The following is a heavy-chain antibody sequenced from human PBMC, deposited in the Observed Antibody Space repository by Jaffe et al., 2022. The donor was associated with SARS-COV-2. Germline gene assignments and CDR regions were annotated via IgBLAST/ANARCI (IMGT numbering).Heavy chain of an antibody. CDR3: TRGHGRPLWFAWGGV. D-gene: IGHD3-10*01. Sequence: EVQLVESGGGLVKPGRSLRLSCTASGFTFGDYAMSWFRQAPGKGLEWVGFIRSKAYGGTTEYAASVKGRFTISRDDSKSIAYLQMNSLKTEDTAVYSCTRGHGRPLWFAWGGVWGQGTTVTVSS. CDR2: IRSKAYGGTT. J-gene: IGHJ6*02. CDR1: GFTFGDYA. V-gene: IGHV3-49*05.